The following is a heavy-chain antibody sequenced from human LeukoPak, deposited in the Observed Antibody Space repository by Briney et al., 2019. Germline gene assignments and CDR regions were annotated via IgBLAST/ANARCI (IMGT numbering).Heavy chain of an antibody. CDR1: GYSFTNYW. V-gene: IGHV5-51*01. Sequence: GESLKISCKDSGYSFTNYWIVWVRQMPGKGLEWMGIIYPGDSDTRYSPSFQGQVTISADKSISTAYLQWSSLKASDTAIYYCARPSVATMAFDYWGQGTLVTVSS. D-gene: IGHD5-12*01. CDR2: IYPGDSDT. CDR3: ARPSVATMAFDY. J-gene: IGHJ4*02.